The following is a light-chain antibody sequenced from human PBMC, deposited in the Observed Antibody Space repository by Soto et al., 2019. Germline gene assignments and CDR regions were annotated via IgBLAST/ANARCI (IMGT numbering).Light chain of an antibody. Sequence: QSVLTHPPSVSAAPGQKVTIPCSGSSSNIGNNYVSWYQQLPGTAPKLLIYENNKRPSGIPDRFSGSKSGTSATLGITGLQTGDEADYYCGTWDSSLSALFGTGTKVTVL. J-gene: IGLJ1*01. CDR2: ENN. CDR3: GTWDSSLSAL. V-gene: IGLV1-51*02. CDR1: SSNIGNNY.